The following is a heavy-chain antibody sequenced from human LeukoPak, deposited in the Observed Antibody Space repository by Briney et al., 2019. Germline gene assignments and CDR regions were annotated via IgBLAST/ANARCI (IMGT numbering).Heavy chain of an antibody. CDR3: ARDLGAVATTILGWSS. D-gene: IGHD5-24*01. J-gene: IGHJ4*02. CDR1: GFTFIIDE. CDR2: ISSSGTTI. V-gene: IGHV3-48*03. Sequence: GGSLRVSSADSGFTFIIDETSGVRQAPGKGLEWVSYISSSGTTIYYADSVRGRFSISRDNAKNSLFLQMNSLRAEDTAVYYCARDLGAVATTILGWSSWAQGTLVTVSS.